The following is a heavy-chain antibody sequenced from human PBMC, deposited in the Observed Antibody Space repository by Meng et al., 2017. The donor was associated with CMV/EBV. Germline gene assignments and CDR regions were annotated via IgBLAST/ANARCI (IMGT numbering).Heavy chain of an antibody. Sequence: GGSLRLSCAASGFTVSSNYMDWVRQAPGKGLEWVSVIYSGGTTKYADSVKGRFIISRDNSKNTLSLQVNSLRPEDTAVYYCAREIGTAAGRFVYWGQGSLVTVSS. D-gene: IGHD6-25*01. CDR2: IYSGGTT. CDR3: AREIGTAAGRFVY. V-gene: IGHV3-66*02. J-gene: IGHJ4*02. CDR1: GFTVSSNY.